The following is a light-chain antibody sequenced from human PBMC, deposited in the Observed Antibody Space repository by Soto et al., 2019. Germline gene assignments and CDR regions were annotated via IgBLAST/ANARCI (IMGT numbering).Light chain of an antibody. J-gene: IGLJ1*01. CDR3: QSYDSTLSDRYV. CDR1: SSNIGAGYD. V-gene: IGLV1-40*01. Sequence: QSVLTQPPSVSGAPGQRVTIPCTGSSSNIGAGYDVHWYQQRPGTGPKLLIFGNINRPSGVPDRFSGSKSGTSASLAITGLQAEDEGDYYCQSYDSTLSDRYVFGTGTKVTVL. CDR2: GNI.